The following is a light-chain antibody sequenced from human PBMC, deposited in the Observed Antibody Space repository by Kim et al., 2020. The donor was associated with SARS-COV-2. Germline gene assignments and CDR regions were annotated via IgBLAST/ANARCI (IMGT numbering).Light chain of an antibody. Sequence: PVTLSCTGTGSGVESFDVDSWHQQHPGKTPTVMFDDVSRRPSVVSNRFCGSESGNTASLTISGRLTEDEADDYCYSYAGSSTYVFGTGTKVTVL. CDR2: DVS. V-gene: IGLV2-23*02. J-gene: IGLJ1*01. CDR3: YSYAGSSTYV. CDR1: GSGVESFDV.